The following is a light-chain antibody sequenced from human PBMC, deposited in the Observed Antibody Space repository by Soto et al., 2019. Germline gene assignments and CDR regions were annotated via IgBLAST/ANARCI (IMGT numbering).Light chain of an antibody. J-gene: IGKJ4*01. Sequence: DIQMTQSPSSLSAPVGDRVTITCRASQSISEFLNWYHQKPGKGPKLLIYAASNLQSGVSSSFSGSGSGTAFKLNISSLQPDDFATYFYPQSYSSPLTFGGGTKVEIK. CDR3: PQSYSSPLT. CDR2: AAS. CDR1: QSISEF. V-gene: IGKV1-39*01.